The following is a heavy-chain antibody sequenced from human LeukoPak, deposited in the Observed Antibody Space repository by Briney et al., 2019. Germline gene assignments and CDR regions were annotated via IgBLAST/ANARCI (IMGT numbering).Heavy chain of an antibody. Sequence: PSETLSLTCAVCGGSFSGYYWSWIRQPPGKGLEWIGEINHSGSTNYNPSLKSRVTISVDTSKNQFSLKLSSVTAADTAVYYCASESASGGDYWGQGTLVTVSS. D-gene: IGHD1-26*01. CDR1: GGSFSGYY. CDR3: ASESASGGDY. CDR2: INHSGST. V-gene: IGHV4-34*01. J-gene: IGHJ4*02.